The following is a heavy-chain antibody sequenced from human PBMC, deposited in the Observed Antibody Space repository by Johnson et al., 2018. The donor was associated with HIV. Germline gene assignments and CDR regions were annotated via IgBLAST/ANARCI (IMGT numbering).Heavy chain of an antibody. V-gene: IGHV3-30*02. CDR2: IRYDGSSR. Sequence: VQLVESGGGVVQPGGSLRLSCAASGFTFSKYGMHWVRQAPGTGLDLVAFIRYDGSSRYYANSVKGRFTISRDNSKSTLYLQMNSLRPEDTAVYYCARGGRGVRITMIVVVPNDAFDIWGQGTMVTVSS. J-gene: IGHJ3*02. D-gene: IGHD3-22*01. CDR1: GFTFSKYG. CDR3: ARGGRGVRITMIVVVPNDAFDI.